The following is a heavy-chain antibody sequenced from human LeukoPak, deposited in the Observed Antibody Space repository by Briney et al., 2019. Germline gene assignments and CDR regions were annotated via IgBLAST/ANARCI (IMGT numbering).Heavy chain of an antibody. J-gene: IGHJ4*02. CDR3: ARGDRASSGYDY. V-gene: IGHV3-66*01. CDR2: IYSDGST. D-gene: IGHD3-22*01. Sequence: GGSLRLSCTASGITVSSSYMSWVRQAPGKGLEWVLVIYSDGSTYYADSVKGRFTISRDNSKNTLYLQMINLRADDTAVYYCARGDRASSGYDYWGQGTLVTVSS. CDR1: GITVSSSY.